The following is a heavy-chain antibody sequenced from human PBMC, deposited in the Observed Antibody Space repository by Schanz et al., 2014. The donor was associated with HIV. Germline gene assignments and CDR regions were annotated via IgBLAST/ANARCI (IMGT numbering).Heavy chain of an antibody. CDR2: ISESGGRT. J-gene: IGHJ4*02. CDR3: AKPEYDSRGNSQSHFDS. V-gene: IGHV3-23*01. Sequence: EVQLLESGGGLEQPGGSLRLSCAASGFTFNNYAMTWVRQAPGKGLEWVSSISESGGRTYYADSVNGRFTISRDNSKNTLSLQMTTLRTEDTAVYYCAKPEYDSRGNSQSHFDSWGQGTLVTVSS. CDR1: GFTFNNYA. D-gene: IGHD3-22*01.